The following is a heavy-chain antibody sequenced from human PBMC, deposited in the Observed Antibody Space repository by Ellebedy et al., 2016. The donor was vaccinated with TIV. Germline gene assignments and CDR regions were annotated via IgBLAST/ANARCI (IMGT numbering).Heavy chain of an antibody. CDR3: ARDSWGVATMEDFDY. CDR2: IKQDGSAK. V-gene: IGHV3-7*01. CDR1: GFMSSSYW. J-gene: IGHJ4*02. Sequence: GESLKISCAGSGFMSSSYWMSWVRQAPGKGLEWVANIKQDGSAKYYVDSVKGRFTISRDNAKNSLYLQMNSLRAEDTAVYYCARDSWGVATMEDFDYWGQGTLVTVSS. D-gene: IGHD5-12*01.